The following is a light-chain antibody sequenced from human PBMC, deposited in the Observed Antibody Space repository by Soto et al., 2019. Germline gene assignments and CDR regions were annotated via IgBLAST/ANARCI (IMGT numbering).Light chain of an antibody. CDR2: DNS. CDR3: GTWDSSLSVVL. CDR1: SSNIGNNY. Sequence: QSVLTQPPSVSAAPGQKVTISCSGSSSNIGNNYVSWYQQLPGAAPKLLIYDNSERPSGIPDRFSGSKSGTSATLGITGLQAGDEADYYCGTWDSSLSVVLFGGGTKLTVL. J-gene: IGLJ2*01. V-gene: IGLV1-51*01.